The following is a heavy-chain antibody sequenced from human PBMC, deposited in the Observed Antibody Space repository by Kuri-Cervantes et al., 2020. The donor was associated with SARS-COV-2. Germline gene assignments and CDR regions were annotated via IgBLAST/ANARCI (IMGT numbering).Heavy chain of an antibody. D-gene: IGHD6-25*01. CDR2: INPNSGGT. V-gene: IGHV1-2*02. CDR1: GYTFTGYY. Sequence: ASVKVSCKASGYTFTGYYMHWVRQAPGQGPEWMGWINPNSGGTNYAQKFQGRVTMTRDTSISTAYMELSRLRSDDTAVYYCASSPESGPYYYYYGMDVWGQGTTVTVSS. J-gene: IGHJ6*02. CDR3: ASSPESGPYYYYYGMDV.